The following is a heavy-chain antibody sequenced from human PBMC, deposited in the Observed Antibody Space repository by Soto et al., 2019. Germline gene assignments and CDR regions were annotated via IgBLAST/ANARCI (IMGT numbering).Heavy chain of an antibody. CDR3: ARTDYDFWSHPGMFDAFDI. CDR1: GYTFTSYG. D-gene: IGHD3-3*01. Sequence: ASVKVSCKASGYTFTSYGISWVRQAPGQGLEWMGWISAYNGNTNYAQKLQGRVTMTTDTSTSTAYMELRSLRSDDTAVYYCARTDYDFWSHPGMFDAFDIWGQGTMVTVSS. J-gene: IGHJ3*02. CDR2: ISAYNGNT. V-gene: IGHV1-18*01.